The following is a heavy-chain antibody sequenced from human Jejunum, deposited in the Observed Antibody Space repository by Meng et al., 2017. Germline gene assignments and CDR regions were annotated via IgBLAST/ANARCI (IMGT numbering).Heavy chain of an antibody. CDR1: GFTFSNVW. CDR3: TTDRVGVTLLQFHH. V-gene: IGHV3-15*01. Sequence: GESLKISCAASGFTFSNVWMSWVRQAPGKGLEWVGRIKTETEGGTTDYGVPVKGRFSISRDDSKNTLYLQMDSLKTEDTAVYYCTTDRVGVTLLQFHHWGQGTPVTVSS. J-gene: IGHJ1*01. D-gene: IGHD1-26*01. CDR2: IKTETEGGTT.